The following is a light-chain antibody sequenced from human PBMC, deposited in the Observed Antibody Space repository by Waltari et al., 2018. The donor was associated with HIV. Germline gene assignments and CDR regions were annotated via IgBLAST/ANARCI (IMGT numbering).Light chain of an antibody. Sequence: QSALTQPASVSGSPGQSITISCIGSGSDIAVYNYISLYQHPPDGAPRLVVFNTNSRPAGSPFRFAGSKSGNTASLTISGLQDEDEGIYYCSSYASGGSLLFGGGTKVTVL. J-gene: IGLJ3*02. V-gene: IGLV2-14*01. CDR2: NTN. CDR1: GSDIAVYNY. CDR3: SSYASGGSLL.